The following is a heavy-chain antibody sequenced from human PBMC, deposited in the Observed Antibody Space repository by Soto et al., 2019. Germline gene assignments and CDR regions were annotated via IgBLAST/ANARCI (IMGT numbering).Heavy chain of an antibody. CDR1: GFTFSSYA. V-gene: IGHV3-23*01. CDR2: SSGSGGST. J-gene: IGHJ4*02. CDR3: AKGPGKYSPPYYFDY. D-gene: IGHD6-6*01. Sequence: WGSLRLSCAASGFTFSSYAMSWGRQPPGKGLEWVSASSGSGGSTYYADSVKSRLTSSRVNSKNTLYLQMNSLRAEDTAVYYCAKGPGKYSPPYYFDYWGQGTLVTVSS.